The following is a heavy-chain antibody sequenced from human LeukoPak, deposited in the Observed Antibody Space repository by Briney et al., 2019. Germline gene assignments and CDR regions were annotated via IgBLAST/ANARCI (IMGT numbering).Heavy chain of an antibody. J-gene: IGHJ5*02. CDR1: GGSFSGYY. CDR3: ARADCSSTSCYWFDP. V-gene: IGHV4-34*01. Sequence: SETLSLTCAVYGGSFSGYYWSWIRQPPGKGLEWIGEINHSGSTNYNPSLKSRVTISVDTSKNQFSLKLSSVTAADMAVYYCARADCSSTSCYWFDPWGQGTLVTVSS. CDR2: INHSGST. D-gene: IGHD2-2*01.